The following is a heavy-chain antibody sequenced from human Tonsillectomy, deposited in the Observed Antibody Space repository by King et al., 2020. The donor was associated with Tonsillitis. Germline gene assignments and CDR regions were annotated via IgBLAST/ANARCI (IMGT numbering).Heavy chain of an antibody. Sequence: VQLVESGGGVVQPGRSLRLSCAASGFTFSSYGMHWVRQAPGKGLEWVAVISYDGSNKYYADSVKGRFTISRDNSKNTLYLQMNSLRAEDTAVYYCAKPPRWERGCYYDSSRRAFDYWGQGTMVTVSS. CDR2: ISYDGSNK. CDR3: AKPPRWERGCYYDSSRRAFDY. CDR1: GFTFSSYG. J-gene: IGHJ3*01. D-gene: IGHD3-22*01. V-gene: IGHV3-30*18.